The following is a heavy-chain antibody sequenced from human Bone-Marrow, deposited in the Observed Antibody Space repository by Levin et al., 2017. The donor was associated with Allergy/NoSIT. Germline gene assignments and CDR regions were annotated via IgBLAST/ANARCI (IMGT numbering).Heavy chain of an antibody. CDR3: ARAGDRNSDNSGYYFDY. J-gene: IGHJ4*02. Sequence: GGSLRLSCTASGFTFSSYSMNWVRQAPGKGLEWVSSITTSSTYIYYAASVRGRFTISRDNAKNSLYLQMDSLRAEDTAVYYCARAGDRNSDNSGYYFDYWGQGPLVTVSS. V-gene: IGHV3-21*01. D-gene: IGHD3-22*01. CDR2: ITTSSTYI. CDR1: GFTFSSYS.